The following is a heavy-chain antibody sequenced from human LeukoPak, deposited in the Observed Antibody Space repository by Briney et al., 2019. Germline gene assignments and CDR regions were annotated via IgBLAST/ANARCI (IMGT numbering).Heavy chain of an antibody. J-gene: IGHJ4*02. CDR2: IWYDGSNK. Sequence: GGSLRLSCAASGFTFSSYGMHWVRQAPGKGLEWVAVIWYDGSNKYYADSVKGRFTISRDNSKNTLYLQMNSLRAEDTAVYYCARADTAPYYHDSSGYYPVYFDYWGQGTLVTVSS. V-gene: IGHV3-33*01. CDR1: GFTFSSYG. D-gene: IGHD3-22*01. CDR3: ARADTAPYYHDSSGYYPVYFDY.